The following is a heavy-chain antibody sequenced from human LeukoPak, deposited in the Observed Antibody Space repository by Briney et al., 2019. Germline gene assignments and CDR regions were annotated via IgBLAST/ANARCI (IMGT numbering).Heavy chain of an antibody. D-gene: IGHD3-10*01. V-gene: IGHV2-5*02. CDR2: IYWDDDK. J-gene: IGHJ5*02. CDR1: GFSLSTSGVG. Sequence: ESGPTLVNPTQTLTLTCTFSGFSLSTSGVGVGWIRQPPGKALEWLALIYWDDDKRYSPSLKSRLTITKDTSKNQVVLTMTNMDPVDAATYYCAHAGITMVRGVISNWFDPWGQGTLVTVSS. CDR3: AHAGITMVRGVISNWFDP.